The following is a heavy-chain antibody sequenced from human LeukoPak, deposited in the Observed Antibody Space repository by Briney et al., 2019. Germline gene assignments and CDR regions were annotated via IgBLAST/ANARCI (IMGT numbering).Heavy chain of an antibody. J-gene: IGHJ4*02. CDR2: IAYDGRNK. D-gene: IGHD2-15*01. Sequence: GGSLRLSCAASGFTFSDHYMDWVRQAPGKGLEWVAVIAYDGRNKFYADSLKGRFSISRDNSMNTLYLQMNTLRTEDTAVYYCATQPCDSGSCYLGHWGQGTVVTLSS. CDR3: ATQPCDSGSCYLGH. CDR1: GFTFSDHY. V-gene: IGHV3-30-3*01.